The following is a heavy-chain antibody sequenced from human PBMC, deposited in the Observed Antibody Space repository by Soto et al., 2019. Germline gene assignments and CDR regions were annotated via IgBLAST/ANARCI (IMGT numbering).Heavy chain of an antibody. CDR3: ARDPHLIVGATAPFDY. V-gene: IGHV3-30-3*01. CDR2: ISYDGSNK. D-gene: IGHD1-26*01. Sequence: GGSLRLSCAASGFTFSSYAMHWVRQAPGKGLEWVAVISYDGSNKYYAGSVKGRFTISRDNSKNTLYLQMNSLRAEDTAVYYCARDPHLIVGATAPFDYWGQGTLVTVSS. CDR1: GFTFSSYA. J-gene: IGHJ4*02.